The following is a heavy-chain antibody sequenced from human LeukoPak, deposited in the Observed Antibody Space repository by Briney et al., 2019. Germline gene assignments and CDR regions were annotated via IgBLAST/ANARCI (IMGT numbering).Heavy chain of an antibody. CDR1: GYTFTTYH. CDR2: MNPDSGNT. D-gene: IGHD5-18*01. CDR3: ARGGYSYGLRIHFDY. Sequence: ASVKVSCKASGYTFTTYHINWVRQAPGQGLDWMGWMNPDSGNTGYAQKFQGRVTMTSGTSISTAYMELRSLKSEDTAVYYCARGGYSYGLRIHFDYWGQGTLVTVSS. V-gene: IGHV1-8*01. J-gene: IGHJ4*02.